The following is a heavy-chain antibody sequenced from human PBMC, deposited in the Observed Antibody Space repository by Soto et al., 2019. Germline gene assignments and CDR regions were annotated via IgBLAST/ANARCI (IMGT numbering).Heavy chain of an antibody. CDR3: ARDPVHYYDSSGYGAFDI. CDR1: GGTFSSYA. CDR2: IIPIFGTA. Sequence: QVQLVQSGAEVKKPGSSVKVSCKASGGTFSSYAISWVRQAPGQGLEWMGGIIPIFGTANYAQKFQGRVTITADESTSTAYMELSSLRSEDTAVYYCARDPVHYYDSSGYGAFDIWGQGTMVTVSS. V-gene: IGHV1-69*12. D-gene: IGHD3-22*01. J-gene: IGHJ3*02.